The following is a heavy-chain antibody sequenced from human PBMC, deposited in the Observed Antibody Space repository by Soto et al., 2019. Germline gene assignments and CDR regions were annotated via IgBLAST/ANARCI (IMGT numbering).Heavy chain of an antibody. CDR2: IYYSGST. V-gene: IGHV4-39*01. J-gene: IGHJ4*02. CDR1: GGSISSSGYY. Sequence: XAILSLTSTVSGGSISSSGYYGGWIRQPPGKGLEWIGSIYYSGSTYYNPSLKSRVTISVDTSKNQFSLKLSSVTAADTAVYYCARLRITMIVVVITPSHFDYWGQGTLVTVSS. CDR3: ARLRITMIVVVITPSHFDY. D-gene: IGHD3-22*01.